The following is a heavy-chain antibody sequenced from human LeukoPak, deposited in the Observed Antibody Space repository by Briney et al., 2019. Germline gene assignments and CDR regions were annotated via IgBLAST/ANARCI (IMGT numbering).Heavy chain of an antibody. D-gene: IGHD3-3*01. V-gene: IGHV3-33*01. Sequence: GGSLRLSCAASGFTFSSYGMHWVRQAPGKGLEWVAVIWYDGSNKYYADSVKGRFTISRDNSKNTLYLQMNSLRAEDTAVYYCARDRFQGVNPYYFDYWGQGTLVTVSS. CDR1: GFTFSSYG. J-gene: IGHJ4*02. CDR3: ARDRFQGVNPYYFDY. CDR2: IWYDGSNK.